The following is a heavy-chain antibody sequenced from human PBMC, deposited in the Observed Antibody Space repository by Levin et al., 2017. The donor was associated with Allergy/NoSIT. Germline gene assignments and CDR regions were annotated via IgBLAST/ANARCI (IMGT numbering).Heavy chain of an antibody. D-gene: IGHD3-22*01. CDR3: ARDESKGGYNEIDY. J-gene: IGHJ4*02. Sequence: GGSLRLSCAASGFTFSRYAIHWVRQAPGKGLESMAVISFDGSNKYYADSVKGRITISRDNSKNTLFLQMNTLRAEDTAVYYCARDESKGGYNEIDYWGQGTLVTVSS. V-gene: IGHV3-30-3*01. CDR1: GFTFSRYA. CDR2: ISFDGSNK.